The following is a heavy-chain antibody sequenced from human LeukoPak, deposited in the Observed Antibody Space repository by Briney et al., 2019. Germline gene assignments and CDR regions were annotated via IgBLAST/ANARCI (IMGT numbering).Heavy chain of an antibody. CDR3: AREISSSGYPLDY. Sequence: PGGSLRLSCAASGFTFMNYAMSWVRQAPRKGLEWVSSISASGTSTYYADSVKGRFTVSRDNAMNTLFLQMNSLRAEDTAVYYCAREISSSGYPLDYWGQGTLVTVSS. J-gene: IGHJ4*02. CDR2: ISASGTST. D-gene: IGHD5-12*01. CDR1: GFTFMNYA. V-gene: IGHV3-23*01.